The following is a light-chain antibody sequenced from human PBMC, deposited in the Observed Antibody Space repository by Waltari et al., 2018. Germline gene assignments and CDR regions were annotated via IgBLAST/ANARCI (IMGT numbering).Light chain of an antibody. CDR3: QQYDRLPLT. V-gene: IGKV1-33*01. CDR2: DAS. CDR1: QDISKN. Sequence: DIQMTQSPSSLSASGGDRVTITCQASQDISKNLRWFQQKPGKAPNLLIYDASNLHTGVPSRFSGSKSGTDFTFTISSLQPEDIATYYCQQYDRLPLTFGGGTKVEVK. J-gene: IGKJ4*01.